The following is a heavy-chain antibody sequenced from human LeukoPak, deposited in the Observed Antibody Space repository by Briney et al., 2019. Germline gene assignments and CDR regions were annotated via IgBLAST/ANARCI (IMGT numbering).Heavy chain of an antibody. CDR1: GGSISSYY. CDR2: IYTSGST. J-gene: IGHJ5*02. Sequence: KPSETLSLTCTVSGGSISSYYWSWIRQPAGKGLEWIGRIYTSGSTNYNPSLKSRVTMSVDTSKNQFSLKLSSVTAADTAVYYCARERVSYDFWSGVPDFDPWGQGTLVTVSS. D-gene: IGHD3-3*01. CDR3: ARERVSYDFWSGVPDFDP. V-gene: IGHV4-4*07.